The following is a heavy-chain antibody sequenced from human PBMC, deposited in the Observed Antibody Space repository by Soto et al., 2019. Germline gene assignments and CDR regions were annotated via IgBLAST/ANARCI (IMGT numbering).Heavy chain of an antibody. Sequence: QVQLQQWGAGLLKPSETLSLTCAVYGGSFSGYYWSWIRQPPGKGLGWIGEINHSGSTNYNPSLKSRVTISVDTSKNQFSLKLSSVTDADTAVYYCARGGGSGYGDYGEYPYWGQGTLVTVSS. CDR1: GGSFSGYY. CDR3: ARGGGSGYGDYGEYPY. J-gene: IGHJ4*02. D-gene: IGHD4-17*01. V-gene: IGHV4-34*01. CDR2: INHSGST.